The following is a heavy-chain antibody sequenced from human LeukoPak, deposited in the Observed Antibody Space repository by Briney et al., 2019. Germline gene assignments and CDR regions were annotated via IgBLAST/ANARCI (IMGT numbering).Heavy chain of an antibody. CDR2: ISAYNGNT. Sequence: ASVKVSCKASGYTFTSYGISWVRQAPGQGLEWMGWISAYNGNTNYAQKLQGRVTMTTDTSTSTAYMELRSLRSDDTAVYYCVGSTPPRPGYSYGYTLLGYWGQGTLVTVSS. CDR1: GYTFTSYG. J-gene: IGHJ4*02. D-gene: IGHD5-18*01. V-gene: IGHV1-18*01. CDR3: VGSTPPRPGYSYGYTLLGY.